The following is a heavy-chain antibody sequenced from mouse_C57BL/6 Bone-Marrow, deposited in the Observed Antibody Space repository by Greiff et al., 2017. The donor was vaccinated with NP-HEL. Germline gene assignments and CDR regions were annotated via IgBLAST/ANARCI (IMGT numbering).Heavy chain of an antibody. V-gene: IGHV1-39*01. J-gene: IGHJ4*01. CDR3: ARKGELGGFYAMDY. Sequence: EVQVVESGPELVKPGASVKISCKASGYSFTDYNMNWVKQSNGKSLEWIGVINPNYGTTSYNQKFKGKATLTVDQSSSTAYMQLNSLTSEDSAVYYCARKGELGGFYAMDYWGQGTSVTVSS. CDR2: INPNYGTT. D-gene: IGHD4-1*01. CDR1: GYSFTDYN.